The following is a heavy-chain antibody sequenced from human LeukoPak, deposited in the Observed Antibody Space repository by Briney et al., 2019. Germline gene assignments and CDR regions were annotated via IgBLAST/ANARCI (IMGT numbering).Heavy chain of an antibody. CDR2: ISSSSSYI. D-gene: IGHD1-14*01. J-gene: IGHJ4*02. V-gene: IGHV3-21*01. Sequence: GGSLRLSCAASGFTFSTYSMNWVRQAPGKGLEWVSSISSSSSYIYYADSAKGRFTISRDNAKNSLYLQMNSLRAEDTAVYYCAGDLLQITLASYYFDYWGQGILVTVSS. CDR1: GFTFSTYS. CDR3: AGDLLQITLASYYFDY.